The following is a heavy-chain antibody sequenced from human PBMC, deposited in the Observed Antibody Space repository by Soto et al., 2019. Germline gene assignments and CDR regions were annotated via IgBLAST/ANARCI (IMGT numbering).Heavy chain of an antibody. D-gene: IGHD3-16*01. CDR1: GYIFTNYD. CDR3: AKDFGGLYNWFDP. CDR2: VNPNNGKT. V-gene: IGHV1-8*01. Sequence: ASVKVSCKTSGYIFTNYDINWVRQAAGRGLEWMGRVNPNNGKTDYAQNFQGRLTMTRDTSISTVYMELSSLTSEDTAVYYCAKDFGGLYNWFDPWGQGTLVTVSS. J-gene: IGHJ5*02.